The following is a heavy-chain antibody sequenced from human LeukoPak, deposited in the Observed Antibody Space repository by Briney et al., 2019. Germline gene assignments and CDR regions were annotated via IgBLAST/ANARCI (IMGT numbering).Heavy chain of an antibody. Sequence: PGGSLRLSCAASGFTFSTYAMHWVRQAPGEGLEWVALISYDGNNEYYADSVKGRFTISRDNSKNTLYLQMNSLGPEDTAVYYCARDHPDYWGQGTLVTVSS. V-gene: IGHV3-30*04. J-gene: IGHJ4*02. CDR2: ISYDGNNE. CDR1: GFTFSTYA. CDR3: ARDHPDY.